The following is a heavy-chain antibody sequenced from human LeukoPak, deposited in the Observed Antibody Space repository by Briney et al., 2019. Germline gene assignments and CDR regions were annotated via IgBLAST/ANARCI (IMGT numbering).Heavy chain of an antibody. D-gene: IGHD3-22*01. V-gene: IGHV3-23*01. CDR1: GITLSNYG. J-gene: IGHJ4*02. CDR2: ISGSGGGT. Sequence: PGGSLRLSCAVSGITLSNYGMSWVRQAPGKGLEWVAGISGSGGGTKYAGSVKGRFTISRDNPKNTLYLQMNSLRAEDTAMYFCAKRGVVIRVILVGFHKEAYYFDSWGQGALVTVSS. CDR3: AKRGVVIRVILVGFHKEAYYFDS.